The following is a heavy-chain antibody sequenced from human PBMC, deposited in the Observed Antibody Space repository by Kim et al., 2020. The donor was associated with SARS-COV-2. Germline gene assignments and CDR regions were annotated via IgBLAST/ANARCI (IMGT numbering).Heavy chain of an antibody. Sequence: GGSLRLSCAASGFTFDDYAMHWVRQAPGKGLEWVSGISWNSGSIGYADSVKGRFTISRDNAKNSLYLQMNSLRAEDTALYYCAKGDGLQYQGRIGYWGQGTLVTVSS. D-gene: IGHD4-4*01. CDR1: GFTFDDYA. CDR2: ISWNSGSI. CDR3: AKGDGLQYQGRIGY. J-gene: IGHJ4*02. V-gene: IGHV3-9*01.